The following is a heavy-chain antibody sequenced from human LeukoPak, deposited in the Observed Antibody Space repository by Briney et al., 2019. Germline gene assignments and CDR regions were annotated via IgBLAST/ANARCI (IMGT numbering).Heavy chain of an antibody. CDR1: GFTFSAYY. CDR2: ISSSGYTM. D-gene: IGHD6-13*01. Sequence: GGSLRLSCAASGFTFSAYYMSWIRQAPGKGLEWVSYISSSGYTMYYADSVKGRFTISRDNTKNSVYLQMNSLRAEDTAVYYCARVGPVAAGRGYWYFNLWGRGALVTVSS. J-gene: IGHJ2*01. CDR3: ARVGPVAAGRGYWYFNL. V-gene: IGHV3-11*01.